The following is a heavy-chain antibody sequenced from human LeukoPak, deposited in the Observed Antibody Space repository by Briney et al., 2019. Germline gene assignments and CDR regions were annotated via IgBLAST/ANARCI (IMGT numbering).Heavy chain of an antibody. J-gene: IGHJ6*02. CDR3: ATHRRITMVRGVIFYYYGMDV. V-gene: IGHV1-24*01. Sequence: ASVKVSCKASGYTFTSYGISWVRQAPGQGLEWMGGFDPEDGETIYAQKFQGRVTMTEDTSTDTAYMELSSLRSEDTAVYYCATHRRITMVRGVIFYYYGMDVWGQGTTVTVSS. D-gene: IGHD3-10*01. CDR2: FDPEDGET. CDR1: GYTFTSYG.